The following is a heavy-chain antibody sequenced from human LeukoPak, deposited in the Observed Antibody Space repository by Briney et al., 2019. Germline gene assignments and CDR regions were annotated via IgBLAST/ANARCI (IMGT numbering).Heavy chain of an antibody. CDR1: GGSIKDYH. CDR3: ARDRLGGAVASWIPDS. J-gene: IGHJ4*02. CDR2: VYHSGST. Sequence: SETLTLTCSVSGGSIKDYHWRWIRQPPGKRLEWVGSVYHSGSTDYNPSLRSRVTISVDMSKNHFSLKVTSVTAADTAIYYCARDRLGGAVASWIPDSWGQGILVTVSS. V-gene: IGHV4-59*01. D-gene: IGHD3-16*01.